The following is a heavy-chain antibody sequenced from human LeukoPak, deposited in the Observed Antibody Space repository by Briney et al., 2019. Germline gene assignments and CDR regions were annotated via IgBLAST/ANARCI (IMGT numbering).Heavy chain of an antibody. V-gene: IGHV3-64*01. Sequence: PGGSLRLSCAASGFTFSSYSMNWVRQAPGKGLEYVSAISSNGGSTYYANSVKGRFTISRDNSKNTLYLQMGSLRAEDMAVYYCARAASSSPFNSLGYYYGMDVWGQGTTVTVSS. CDR1: GFTFSSYS. D-gene: IGHD4-23*01. CDR2: ISSNGGST. J-gene: IGHJ6*02. CDR3: ARAASSSPFNSLGYYYGMDV.